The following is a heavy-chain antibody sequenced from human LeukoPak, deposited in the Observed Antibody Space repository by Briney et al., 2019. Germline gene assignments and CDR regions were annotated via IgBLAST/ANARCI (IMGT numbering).Heavy chain of an antibody. CDR3: AKDRNTMVRGASYFDY. CDR1: GFTFSSYG. D-gene: IGHD3-10*01. J-gene: IGHJ4*02. V-gene: IGHV3-33*06. CDR2: IWYDGSNK. Sequence: GRSLRLSCAASGFTFSSYGGPWVRRAPGKGLGWVAVIWYDGSNKYYADSVKGRFTISRDNSKNPLYLQMNSLRAEDTAVYYCAKDRNTMVRGASYFDYWGQGTLVTVSS.